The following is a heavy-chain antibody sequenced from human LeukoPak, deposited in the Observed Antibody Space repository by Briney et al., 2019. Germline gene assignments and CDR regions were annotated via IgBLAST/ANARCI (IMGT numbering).Heavy chain of an antibody. CDR3: AKEGSGGYFDY. V-gene: IGHV3-23*01. CDR1: GFTFSSYG. CDR2: ISGSGGST. J-gene: IGHJ4*02. D-gene: IGHD6-19*01. Sequence: GGSLRLPCAASGFTFSSYGMSWVRQAPGKGLEWVSAISGSGGSTYYADSVKGRFTISRDNSKNTLYLQMNSLRAEDTAVYYSAKEGSGGYFDYWGQGTLVTVSS.